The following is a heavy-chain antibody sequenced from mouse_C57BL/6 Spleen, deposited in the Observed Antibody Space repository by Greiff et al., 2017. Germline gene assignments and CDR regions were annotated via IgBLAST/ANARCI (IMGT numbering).Heavy chain of an antibody. D-gene: IGHD1-1*01. J-gene: IGHJ3*01. V-gene: IGHV1-82*01. CDR3: AVAGPGFAY. CDR2: IYPGDGDT. Sequence: VQLQQSGPELVKPGASVKISCKASGYAFSSSWMNWVKQRPGQGLEWIGRIYPGDGDTTYNGKFKGKATLTADKSSSTAYMQLSSLTSEDSAVYFCAVAGPGFAYWGQGTLVTVSA. CDR1: GYAFSSSW.